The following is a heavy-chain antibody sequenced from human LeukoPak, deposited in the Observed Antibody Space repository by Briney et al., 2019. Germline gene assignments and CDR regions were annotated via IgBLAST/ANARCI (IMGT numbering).Heavy chain of an antibody. CDR2: MYSRGST. J-gene: IGHJ4*02. CDR1: GGSVSRSGYY. CDR3: ARHSDDSGGYFD. V-gene: IGHV4-39*01. Sequence: SETLSLTCTVSGGSVSRSGYYWGWIRQPPGKGLDWIGSMYSRGSTYYNPSLKSRVTISVDTSKNQFSLKLSSVTAADTAVYYCARHSDDSGGYFDWGQGTLVTVSS. D-gene: IGHD3-22*01.